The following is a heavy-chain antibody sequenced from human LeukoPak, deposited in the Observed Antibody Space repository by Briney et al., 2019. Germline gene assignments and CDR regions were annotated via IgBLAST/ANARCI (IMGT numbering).Heavy chain of an antibody. CDR2: ISGSGSTI. V-gene: IGHV3-11*01. CDR1: GFTISYNY. CDR3: AREYACVDY. D-gene: IGHD2-2*01. J-gene: IGHJ4*02. Sequence: GGSLRLSCAASGFTISYNYMSWVRQAPGKGLEWVSYISGSGSTIYYADSVKGRFTISRDNAKSSLYLQMNSLRAEDTAVYYCAREYACVDYWGQGTLVTVSS.